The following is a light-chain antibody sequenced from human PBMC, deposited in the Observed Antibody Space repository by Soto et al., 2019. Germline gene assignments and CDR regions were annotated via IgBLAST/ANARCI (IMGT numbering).Light chain of an antibody. V-gene: IGLV1-40*01. Sequence: QSALTQPPSVSGAPGQRVTISCTGSSSNIGAGYDVHWYQQLPGTAPKLLIYGNSNRPSGVSNRFSGSKSGNTASLTISGLQAEDEADYYCSSYTSSSPLVFGGGTKLTVL. CDR1: SSNIGAGYD. J-gene: IGLJ2*01. CDR3: SSYTSSSPLV. CDR2: GNS.